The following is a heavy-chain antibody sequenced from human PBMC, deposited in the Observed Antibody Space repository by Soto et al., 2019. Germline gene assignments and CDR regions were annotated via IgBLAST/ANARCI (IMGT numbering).Heavy chain of an antibody. CDR1: GFTFRNYW. V-gene: IGHV3-74*01. CDR2: INSDGSST. J-gene: IGHJ3*02. D-gene: IGHD6-13*01. CDR3: ARDRYSSSWNDAFDI. Sequence: GGSTSISCAASGFTFRNYWMHWVRQAQGKGLVWVSRINSDGSSTSYADSVKGRFTISRDNAKNTLYLQMNSLRVEDMAVYYCARDRYSSSWNDAFDICGQGTMGTVSS.